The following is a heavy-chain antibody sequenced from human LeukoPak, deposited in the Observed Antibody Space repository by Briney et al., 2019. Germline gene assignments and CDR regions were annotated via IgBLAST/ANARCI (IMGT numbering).Heavy chain of an antibody. CDR2: IYPGDSDT. V-gene: IGHV5-51*01. CDR1: GSSFTSYW. J-gene: IGHJ4*02. CDR3: ARQVPVVGYYDSSGYDY. D-gene: IGHD3-22*01. Sequence: LGESLKISCQGSGSSFTSYWIGWVRQLPGKGLEWMGIIYPGDSDTRYSPSFQGQVTISADKSISTAYLQWSSLKASDTAMYYCARQVPVVGYYDSSGYDYWGQGTLVTVSS.